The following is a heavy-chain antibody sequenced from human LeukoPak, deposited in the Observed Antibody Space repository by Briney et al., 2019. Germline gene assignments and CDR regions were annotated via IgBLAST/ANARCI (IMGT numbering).Heavy chain of an antibody. J-gene: IGHJ4*02. CDR2: INPNSGAT. CDR1: GYTFTAYF. CDR3: AKIGSSHDFDY. Sequence: ASMKVSCKASGYTFTAYFIHWVRQAPGQGLEWMGRINPNSGATDYAQKFQGRVTMTRDTSISTAYMELSSLKSDDTAVYYCAKIGSSHDFDYWGQGTLITVSS. D-gene: IGHD1-26*01. V-gene: IGHV1-2*06.